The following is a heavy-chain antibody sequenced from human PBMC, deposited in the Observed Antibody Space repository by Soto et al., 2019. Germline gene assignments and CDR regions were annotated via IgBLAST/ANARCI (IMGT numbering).Heavy chain of an antibody. CDR1: GGTFSSYA. CDR2: IIPISGTA. J-gene: IGHJ6*02. Sequence: QVQLVQSGAEVKKPGSSVNVSCKASGGTFSSYAISWVRQAPGQGLEWMGGIIPISGTANYARKFQGRVTITADESTSTAYMELSSLRSEDTAVYYFARSQGSSTSLEIYYYYYYGMDVWGQGTTVTVSS. V-gene: IGHV1-69*01. CDR3: ARSQGSSTSLEIYYYYYYGMDV. D-gene: IGHD2-2*01.